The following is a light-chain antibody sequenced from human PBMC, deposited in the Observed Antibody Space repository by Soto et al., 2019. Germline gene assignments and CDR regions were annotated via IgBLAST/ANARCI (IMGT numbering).Light chain of an antibody. V-gene: IGKV3-20*01. Sequence: EIVLTQSPATLSLSPGERATLSCRASQSVSSYLAWYQQKPGQAPRLLTYDASNRATGIPDRFSGSGSGTDFTLTISRLEPEDFAVYYCQQYGSSITFGQGTKVDIK. CDR2: DAS. CDR1: QSVSSY. J-gene: IGKJ1*01. CDR3: QQYGSSIT.